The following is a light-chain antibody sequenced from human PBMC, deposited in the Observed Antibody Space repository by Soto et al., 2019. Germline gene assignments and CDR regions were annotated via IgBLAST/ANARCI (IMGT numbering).Light chain of an antibody. Sequence: DIQMTQSPSSLSASVGDRVTITCRSSQSIRNYLNWYQQKPGKVPKLLIYAASSLQSEVPSRFSGRGYGTDFTLTVSSLQPEDFATYYCRQSYSAPYTFGQGTKLEIK. V-gene: IGKV1-39*01. CDR1: QSIRNY. J-gene: IGKJ2*01. CDR3: RQSYSAPYT. CDR2: AAS.